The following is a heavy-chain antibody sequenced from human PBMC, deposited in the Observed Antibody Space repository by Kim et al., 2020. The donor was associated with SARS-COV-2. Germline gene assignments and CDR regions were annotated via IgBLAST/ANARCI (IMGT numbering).Heavy chain of an antibody. Sequence: SETLSLTCTVSGGSISSSSYYWGWIRQPPGKGLEWIGSIYYSGSTYYIPSLKSRVTISVDTSKNQFSLKLSSVTAADTAVYYCARLGVYIAAAGTGVDYWGQGTLVTVSS. CDR3: ARLGVYIAAAGTGVDY. J-gene: IGHJ4*02. D-gene: IGHD6-13*01. CDR2: IYYSGST. V-gene: IGHV4-39*01. CDR1: GGSISSSSYY.